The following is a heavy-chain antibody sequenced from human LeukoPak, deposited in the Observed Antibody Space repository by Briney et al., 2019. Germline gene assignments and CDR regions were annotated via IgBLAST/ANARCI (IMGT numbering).Heavy chain of an antibody. Sequence: ASVKVSCKASGYTFTSYHMHWVRQAPGQGLEWMGIIKSGDDGTIYAQKFQGRVAMTRDTSTSTVYVELSGLTSEDTAVYFCAREVPSAFWFDPWGQGTLVTVSS. CDR2: IKSGDDGT. CDR1: GYTFTSYH. V-gene: IGHV1-46*01. CDR3: AREVPSAFWFDP. D-gene: IGHD2-2*01. J-gene: IGHJ5*02.